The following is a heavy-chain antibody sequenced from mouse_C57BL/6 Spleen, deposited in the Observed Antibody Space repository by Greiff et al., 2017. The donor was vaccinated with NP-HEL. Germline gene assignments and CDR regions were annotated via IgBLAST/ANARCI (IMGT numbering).Heavy chain of an antibody. CDR3: ARMSVDGYYFLAY. V-gene: IGHV15-2*01. Sequence: VQLQQSGSELRSPGSSVKLSCKDFDSEVFPIAYMSWVRQKPGHGFEWIGGILPSIGRTIYGEKFEDKATLDADTLSNTAYLELNSLTSEDSAIYYCARMSVDGYYFLAYWGQGTLVTVSA. CDR2: ILPSIGRT. CDR1: DSEVFPIAY. J-gene: IGHJ3*01. D-gene: IGHD2-3*01.